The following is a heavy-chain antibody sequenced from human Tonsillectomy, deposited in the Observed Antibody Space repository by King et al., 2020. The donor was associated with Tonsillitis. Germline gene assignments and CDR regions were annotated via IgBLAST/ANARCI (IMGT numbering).Heavy chain of an antibody. D-gene: IGHD3/OR15-3a*01. Sequence: QLQESASRLVKPSQTLSLTCAGSGGSISSGGYSWSWIRQPPGKSLEYIGYISHSWSTNYNPSLKSRVTISAARSKNQFSLTLSSVTAADTAVYYCARVGLLFGFDPWGQGTLVTVSS. CDR3: ARVGLLFGFDP. J-gene: IGHJ5*02. CDR2: ISHSWST. CDR1: GGSISSGGYS. V-gene: IGHV4-30-2*01.